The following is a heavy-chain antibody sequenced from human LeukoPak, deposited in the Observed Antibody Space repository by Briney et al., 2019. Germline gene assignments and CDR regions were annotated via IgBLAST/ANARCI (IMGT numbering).Heavy chain of an antibody. D-gene: IGHD6-6*01. CDR1: GGTFSSYA. Sequence: SVKVSCKASGGTFSSYAISWVRQAPGQGLEWMGGIIPIFGTANYAQKFQGRVTITADESTSTAYMELSSLRSEDTALYYCARGRIAARLRYNWFDPWGQGTLVTVSS. J-gene: IGHJ5*02. V-gene: IGHV1-69*13. CDR2: IIPIFGTA. CDR3: ARGRIAARLRYNWFDP.